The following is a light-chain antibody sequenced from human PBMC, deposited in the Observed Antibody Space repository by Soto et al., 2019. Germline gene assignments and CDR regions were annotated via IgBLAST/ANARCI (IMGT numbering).Light chain of an antibody. J-gene: IGKJ1*01. CDR2: DAS. CDR3: QQYNSLTWT. Sequence: DIQMTQSPSTLSGSVGDRVTITCRASQTISSWLAWYQQKPGKAPKLLIYDASSLESGVPSRFSGSGSGTEFTLTISSLQPDDFATYYCQQYNSLTWTFGQGTKVDI. CDR1: QTISSW. V-gene: IGKV1-5*01.